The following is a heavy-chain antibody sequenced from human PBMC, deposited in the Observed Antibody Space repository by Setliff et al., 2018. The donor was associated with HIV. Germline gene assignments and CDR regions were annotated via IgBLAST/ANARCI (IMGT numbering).Heavy chain of an antibody. CDR1: GYTFTSYG. D-gene: IGHD5-12*01. J-gene: IGHJ4*02. CDR2: INPSGGST. CDR3: ARRDGYKDFDY. Sequence: GASVKVSCKASGYTFTSYGVSWVRQAPGQGLEWMGIINPSGGSTSYAQQFQGRVTMTRDTSTSTVYMELSSLRSEDTAVYYCARRDGYKDFDYWGQGTLVTVSS. V-gene: IGHV1-46*01.